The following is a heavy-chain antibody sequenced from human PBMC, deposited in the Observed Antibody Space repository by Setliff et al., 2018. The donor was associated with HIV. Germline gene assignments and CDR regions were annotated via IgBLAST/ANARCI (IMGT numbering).Heavy chain of an antibody. CDR2: IYSCGST. J-gene: IGHJ5*02. D-gene: IGHD3-10*01. CDR1: GGSISGHY. Sequence: SETLSLTCTVSGGSISGHYWSWIRQPPGRGLEWIGYIYSCGSTNFNPPLQSRVTISVDTSKNQFSLKLSSVTAADTAVYYCARHSGVASPNWFDPWGQGTLVTVSS. V-gene: IGHV4-4*09. CDR3: ARHSGVASPNWFDP.